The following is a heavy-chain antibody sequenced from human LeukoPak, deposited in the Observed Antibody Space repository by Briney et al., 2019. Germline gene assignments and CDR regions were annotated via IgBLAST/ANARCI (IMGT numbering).Heavy chain of an antibody. J-gene: IGHJ3*02. Sequence: GGSLRLSCVASGFTFSSYTMNWARQAPGKGLEWVSSISSSRNYIYYADSVKGRFTISRDNAKNSLYLQMNSLRAEDTAVYYCARGQLYYFDSSGSPGVFDIWGQGTMVTVSS. CDR2: ISSSRNYI. CDR1: GFTFSSYT. CDR3: ARGQLYYFDSSGSPGVFDI. V-gene: IGHV3-21*01. D-gene: IGHD3-22*01.